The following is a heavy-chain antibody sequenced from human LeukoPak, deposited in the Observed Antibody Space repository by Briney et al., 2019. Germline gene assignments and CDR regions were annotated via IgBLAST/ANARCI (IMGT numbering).Heavy chain of an antibody. D-gene: IGHD6-19*01. J-gene: IGHJ4*02. V-gene: IGHV4-34*01. CDR1: GGSFSGYY. CDR3: ARRQRDYSSGWYRLTGFDY. CDR2: INHSGST. Sequence: SETLSLTCAVYGGSFSGYYWSWIRQPPGKGLEWIGEINHSGSTNYNPSLKSRVTISVDTSKNQFSLKLSSVTAADTAVYYCARRQRDYSSGWYRLTGFDYWGQGTLVTVSS.